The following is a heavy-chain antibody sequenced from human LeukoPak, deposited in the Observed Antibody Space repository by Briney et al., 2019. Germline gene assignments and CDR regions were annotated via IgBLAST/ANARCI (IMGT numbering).Heavy chain of an antibody. CDR3: ARGFNDFWSGSQLEY. CDR1: GFIFSGYA. D-gene: IGHD3-3*01. Sequence: GGSLRLSCAASGFIFSGYAMHWVRQAPGKGLEWVAVISYDGGKTYYADSVKSRFTISRDNSKSTLYLQMNSLRSEDTAVYYCARGFNDFWSGSQLEYWGQGTLVTVSS. V-gene: IGHV3-30-3*01. J-gene: IGHJ4*02. CDR2: ISYDGGKT.